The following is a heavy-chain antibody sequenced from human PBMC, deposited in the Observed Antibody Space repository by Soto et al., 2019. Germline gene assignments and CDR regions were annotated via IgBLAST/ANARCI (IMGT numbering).Heavy chain of an antibody. J-gene: IGHJ6*01. Sequence: GASVKVSCKASGGTFSSYAISWVRQAPGQGLEWMGGIIPIFGTANYAQKFQGRVTITADESTSTAYMELSSLRSEDTAVYYCASDMVLTVYARYGIDVWGQGTTVTGSS. D-gene: IGHD2-8*01. CDR2: IIPIFGTA. V-gene: IGHV1-69*13. CDR3: ASDMVLTVYARYGIDV. CDR1: GGTFSSYA.